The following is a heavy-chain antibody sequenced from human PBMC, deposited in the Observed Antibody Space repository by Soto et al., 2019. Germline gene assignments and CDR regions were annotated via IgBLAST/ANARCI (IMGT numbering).Heavy chain of an antibody. CDR3: ARLVVPAVIDVSWFDP. J-gene: IGHJ5*02. Sequence: QVQLVQSGAEVKKPGSSVKVSCKASGGTFNNYAISWVRQAPGQGLEWMGGIIPIFGTSNYAQKFRGRVTFTADESTSTTYMELSSLRSEDTAVYYCARLVVPAVIDVSWFDPWGQGTLVTVSS. CDR1: GGTFNNYA. V-gene: IGHV1-69*01. CDR2: IIPIFGTS. D-gene: IGHD2-2*01.